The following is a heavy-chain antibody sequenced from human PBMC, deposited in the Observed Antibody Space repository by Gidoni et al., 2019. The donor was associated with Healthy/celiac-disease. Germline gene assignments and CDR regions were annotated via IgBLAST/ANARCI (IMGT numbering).Heavy chain of an antibody. Sequence: EVQLVESGGGLVQPGGSLRLSCAASGFTFSSYSMNWVRQAPGKGLEWVSYISSSSSTIYYADSVKGRFTISRDNAKNSLYLQMNSLRDEDTAVYYCARGPGQQWLGGRDYWGQGTLVTVSS. V-gene: IGHV3-48*02. CDR2: ISSSSSTI. J-gene: IGHJ4*02. CDR3: ARGPGQQWLGGRDY. D-gene: IGHD6-19*01. CDR1: GFTFSSYS.